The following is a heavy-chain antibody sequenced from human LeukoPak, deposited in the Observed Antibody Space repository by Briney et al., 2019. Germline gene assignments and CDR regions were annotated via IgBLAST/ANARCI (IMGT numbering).Heavy chain of an antibody. CDR1: GGSVSSGSNY. D-gene: IGHD2-15*01. CDR3: TRVEGSCRGAGCYPFPFDD. J-gene: IGHJ4*02. Sequence: SETLSLTCTVSGGSVSSGSNYWSWIRPPRGKRLEWIGYIDDSSSTNYNSSLDSRVTISLDTSKNPFSLNLSSVAAADTAVYYCTRVEGSCRGAGCYPFPFDDWGQGNLVTVSS. CDR2: IDDSSST. V-gene: IGHV4-61*01.